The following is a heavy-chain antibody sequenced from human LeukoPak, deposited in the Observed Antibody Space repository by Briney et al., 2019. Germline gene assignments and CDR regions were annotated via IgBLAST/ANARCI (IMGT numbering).Heavy chain of an antibody. J-gene: IGHJ4*02. CDR2: ISAYNGNT. CDR3: AREAVVRYPDY. D-gene: IGHD3-9*01. CDR1: GYTFTSYG. V-gene: IGHV1-18*01. Sequence: AAVKVSCKASGYTFTSYGISWVRQAPGQGLEWMGWISAYNGNTNYAQKLQGRVTMTTDTSTSTAYMELRSMRSDDTAVYYCAREAVVRYPDYWGQGTLVTVSS.